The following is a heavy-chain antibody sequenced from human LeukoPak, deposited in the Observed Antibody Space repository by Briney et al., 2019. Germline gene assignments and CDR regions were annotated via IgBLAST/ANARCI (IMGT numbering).Heavy chain of an antibody. V-gene: IGHV3-30-3*01. J-gene: IGHJ4*02. CDR2: ISYDGSNK. CDR3: ARGGYYYDSSGYFTYYFDY. D-gene: IGHD3-22*01. Sequence: GGSLRLSCAASGLTLSSYAMHWVRQAPGKGLEWVAVISYDGSNKNYADSVKGRFTISRDNSKNTLFLQMNTLRPEDTAVYYCARGGYYYDSSGYFTYYFDYWGQGTLVTVSS. CDR1: GLTLSSYA.